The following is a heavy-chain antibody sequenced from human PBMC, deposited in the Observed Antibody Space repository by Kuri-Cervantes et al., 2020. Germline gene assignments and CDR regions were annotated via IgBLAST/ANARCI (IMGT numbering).Heavy chain of an antibody. J-gene: IGHJ1*01. CDR2: INEDGSGK. D-gene: IGHD3-10*01. V-gene: IGHV3-7*02. Sequence: GGSLRLSCAASGFIFSNSWMGWARLGPGKGLEWVAKINEDGSGKFYVDSVKGRLTISRDNVKRSLFLQMNSLRAEDTAVYYCATRGGGQWGQGTLVTVSS. CDR3: ATRGGGQ. CDR1: GFIFSNSW.